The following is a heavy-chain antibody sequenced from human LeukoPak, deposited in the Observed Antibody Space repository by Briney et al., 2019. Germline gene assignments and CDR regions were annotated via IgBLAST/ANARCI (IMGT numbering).Heavy chain of an antibody. D-gene: IGHD6-25*01. CDR1: GYTFTSYD. J-gene: IGHJ5*02. CDR3: ARGADSRRPSAAFDP. CDR2: MSPNSGDT. V-gene: IGHV1-8*01. Sequence: ASVKVSCKASGYTFTSYDINWVRHATGQGLEWMGWMSPNSGDTGYAQKFQGRVTMTRDTSISTAYMEVSSLTSEDTAVYYCARGADSRRPSAAFDPWGQGTLVTVSS.